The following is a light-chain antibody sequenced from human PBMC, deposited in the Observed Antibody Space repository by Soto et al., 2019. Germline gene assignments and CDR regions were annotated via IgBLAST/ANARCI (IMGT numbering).Light chain of an antibody. J-gene: IGKJ2*01. Sequence: EIVLTQSPGTLSLSPGERATLSCRASQSVSNNYLAWYQQKPGQAPRLLIYATSSRATGIPNRFSGSGSGIDFTLTISRLEPEDFAVYYCQQYGTSVYTFGPGTRLEIK. CDR3: QQYGTSVYT. V-gene: IGKV3-20*01. CDR2: ATS. CDR1: QSVSNNY.